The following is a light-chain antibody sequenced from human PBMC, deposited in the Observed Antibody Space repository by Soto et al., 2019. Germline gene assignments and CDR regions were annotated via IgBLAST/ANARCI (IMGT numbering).Light chain of an antibody. CDR2: EVS. Sequence: QSALTQPASVSGSPGQSITISCTGTSSDVGVYNSVSWYQQNPGKAPKLMIFEVSNRPSGVSNRFSGSKSGNTASLTISGLQAEDEADYYCSSYTTRGTLVFGGGTKLTVL. V-gene: IGLV2-14*01. CDR1: SSDVGVYNS. J-gene: IGLJ3*02. CDR3: SSYTTRGTLV.